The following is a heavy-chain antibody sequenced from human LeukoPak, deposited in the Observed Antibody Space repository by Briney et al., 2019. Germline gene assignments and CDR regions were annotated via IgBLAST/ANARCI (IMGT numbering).Heavy chain of an antibody. CDR2: ISYDGSNK. Sequence: GGSLRLSCAASGFTFSSYAMHWVRQAPGKGLEWVAVISYDGSNKNYADSVKGRFTISRDNSKNTLYLEMNSLRAEDTAVYYCARGATYYYGSASCYHSFWGQGTLVTVSS. CDR3: ARGATYYYGSASCYHSF. V-gene: IGHV3-30-3*01. J-gene: IGHJ4*02. D-gene: IGHD3-10*01. CDR1: GFTFSSYA.